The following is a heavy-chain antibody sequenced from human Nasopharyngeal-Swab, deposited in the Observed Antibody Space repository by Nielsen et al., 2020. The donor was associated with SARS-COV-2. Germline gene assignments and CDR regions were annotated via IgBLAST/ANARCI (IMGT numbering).Heavy chain of an antibody. J-gene: IGHJ4*02. V-gene: IGHV4-34*01. CDR2: IHHSGST. CDR3: ARGPVRYDCWSGYYCGFDY. Sequence: SETLSLTCAVYGGSFSGYYWSWTRQPPGKGLEWIGEIHHSGSTDYNPSLKSRVTISVDTSKNQFSLKLSSVTAADTAVFYCARGPVRYDCWSGYYCGFDYWGQGTLVTVSS. D-gene: IGHD3-3*01. CDR1: GGSFSGYY.